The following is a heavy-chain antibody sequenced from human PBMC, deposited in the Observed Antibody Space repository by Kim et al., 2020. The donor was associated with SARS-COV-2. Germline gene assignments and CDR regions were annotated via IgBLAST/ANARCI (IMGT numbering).Heavy chain of an antibody. J-gene: IGHJ6*02. CDR1: GDSVSSNSAA. CDR3: AREGTTGTMGEDYYYYYGMDV. V-gene: IGHV6-1*01. CDR2: TYYRSKWYN. Sequence: SQTLSLTCAISGDSVSSNSAAWNWIRQSPSRGLEWLGRTYYRSKWYNDYAVSVKSRITINPDTSKNQFSLQLNSVTPEDTAVYYCAREGTTGTMGEDYYYYYGMDVWGQVTTVTVSS. D-gene: IGHD1-1*01.